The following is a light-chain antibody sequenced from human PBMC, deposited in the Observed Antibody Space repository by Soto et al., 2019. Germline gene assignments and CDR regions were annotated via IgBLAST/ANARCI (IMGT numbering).Light chain of an antibody. CDR2: GAS. CDR3: QQYGGSPKT. CDR1: QSVSSNY. J-gene: IGKJ1*01. Sequence: EIVLTQSPVTLSLSPGERATLSCRASQSVSSNYLAWYQQKPGQAPRLLIYGASSRATGIPDRLSGSGSGTDFTLTISRLEPEDLAVYYCQQYGGSPKTFGQGPKVDIK. V-gene: IGKV3-20*01.